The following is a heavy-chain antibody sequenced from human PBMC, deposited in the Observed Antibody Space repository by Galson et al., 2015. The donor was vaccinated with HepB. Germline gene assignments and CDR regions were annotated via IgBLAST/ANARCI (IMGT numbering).Heavy chain of an antibody. CDR3: ARGLSGSLGYYYYGMDV. CDR2: ISAYNGNT. CDR1: GYTFTSYG. D-gene: IGHD4/OR15-4a*01. V-gene: IGHV1-18*01. J-gene: IGHJ6*02. Sequence: SVKVSCKASGYTFTSYGISWVRQAPGQGLEWMGWISAYNGNTNYAQKLQGRVTMTTDTSTSTAYMELRSLRSDDTAVYYCARGLSGSLGYYYYGMDVWGQGTTVTVSS.